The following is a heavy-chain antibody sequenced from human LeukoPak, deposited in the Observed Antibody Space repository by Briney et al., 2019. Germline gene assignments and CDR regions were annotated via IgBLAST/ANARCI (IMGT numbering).Heavy chain of an antibody. CDR2: IREDGGEK. D-gene: IGHD2-21*02. Sequence: GGPLRLSCAASGFTFSNSWMTWVRQAPGKGLEWVANIREDGGEKYYVDSVKGRFTISRDNAKNSLYLQMNSLRAEDTAVYYCARINTAIFSSSDYWGQGTLVTVSS. CDR1: GFTFSNSW. CDR3: ARINTAIFSSSDY. V-gene: IGHV3-7*05. J-gene: IGHJ4*02.